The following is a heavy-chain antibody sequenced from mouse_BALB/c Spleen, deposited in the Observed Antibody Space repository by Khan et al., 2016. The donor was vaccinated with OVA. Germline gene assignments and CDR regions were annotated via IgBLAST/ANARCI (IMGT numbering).Heavy chain of an antibody. CDR1: GDSITSGF. Sequence: EVQLRESGPSLVKPSQTLSLTCSVTGDSITSGFWNWIRKFPGNKFEYLGYITYSGNTYYNPSLKSRISITRDTSKSQYYLQLNSLTTKYTATYYCARSYGSWAMDYWGQGTSVTVSS. CDR2: ITYSGNT. J-gene: IGHJ4*01. D-gene: IGHD1-1*01. V-gene: IGHV3-8*02. CDR3: ARSYGSWAMDY.